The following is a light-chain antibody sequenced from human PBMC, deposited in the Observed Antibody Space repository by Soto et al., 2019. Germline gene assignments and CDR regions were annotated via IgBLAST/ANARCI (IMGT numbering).Light chain of an antibody. J-gene: IGKJ2*01. CDR1: QSISSW. CDR3: QQYSSYSS. Sequence: EIQMTQSPSTLSASVGDRVTITCRASQSISSWLAWYQQKPGKAPKLLIYDASSLESGVPSRFSGSGSGTEFTLTISSLQPDDFATYYCQQYSSYSSFGQGTKLEIK. CDR2: DAS. V-gene: IGKV1-5*01.